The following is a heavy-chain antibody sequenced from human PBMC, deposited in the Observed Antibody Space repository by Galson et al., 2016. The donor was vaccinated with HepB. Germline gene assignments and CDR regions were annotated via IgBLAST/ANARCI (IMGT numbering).Heavy chain of an antibody. D-gene: IGHD5-24*01. Sequence: SLRLSCAASGFTLSSYAMSWVRQAPGKGLAWVSSISGSADHTYYADSVQGRFTISRDNSQNTLFLQMSSLRAEATAVYYCTKISIPHPMYSDGWFEDWGHGALVTVSS. V-gene: IGHV3-23*01. J-gene: IGHJ4*03. CDR2: ISGSADHT. CDR1: GFTLSSYA. CDR3: TKISIPHPMYSDGWFED.